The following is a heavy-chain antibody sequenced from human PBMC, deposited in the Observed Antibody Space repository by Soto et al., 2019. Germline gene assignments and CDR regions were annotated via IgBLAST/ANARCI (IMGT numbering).Heavy chain of an antibody. Sequence: PGGSLRLSCAASGFTFSNYNMNWVRQAPGKGLEWVSYISSIASTIYYADSVKGRFTISRDNAKNSLYLQMNNLRDEDTAVYYCAREGLLWFGELIRNYYNYAMDVWGQGTTVTVSS. D-gene: IGHD3-10*01. CDR2: ISSIASTI. CDR3: AREGLLWFGELIRNYYNYAMDV. CDR1: GFTFSNYN. J-gene: IGHJ6*02. V-gene: IGHV3-48*02.